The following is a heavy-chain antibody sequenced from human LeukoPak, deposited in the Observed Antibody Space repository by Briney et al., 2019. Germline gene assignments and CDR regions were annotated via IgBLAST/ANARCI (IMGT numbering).Heavy chain of an antibody. CDR1: GYTFTGYY. D-gene: IGHD3-22*01. CDR2: INPNSGGT. V-gene: IGHV1-2*02. J-gene: IGHJ3*02. Sequence: ASVKVSCKASGYTFTGYYMHWVRQAPGQGLEWMGWINPNSGGTNYAQKFQGRVTMTRDTSISTAYMELSRLSSVTAADTAVYYCARDVPRYYYDRSYAFDIWGQGTMVTVSS. CDR3: ARDVPRYYYDRSYAFDI.